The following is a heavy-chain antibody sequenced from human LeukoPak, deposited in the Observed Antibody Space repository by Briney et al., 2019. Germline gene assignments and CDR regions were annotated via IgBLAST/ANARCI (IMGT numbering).Heavy chain of an antibody. CDR3: TRRAARWQFDL. J-gene: IGHJ2*01. Sequence: GGSLRLSCAVSGFNFDDYAMPWVRQAPGRGLEWVSGINWKTGNGIYADSVKGRFTISRDNAKNSLYLQMSSLRAEDTALYYCTRRAARWQFDLWGRGTLLTVS. CDR1: GFNFDDYA. V-gene: IGHV3-9*01. D-gene: IGHD5-24*01. CDR2: INWKTGNG.